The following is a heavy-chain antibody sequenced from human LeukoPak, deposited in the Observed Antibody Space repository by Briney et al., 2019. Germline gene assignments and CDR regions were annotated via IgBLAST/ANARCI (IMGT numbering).Heavy chain of an antibody. CDR3: ARGYSSSWYDY. D-gene: IGHD6-13*01. V-gene: IGHV4-59*01. CDR2: IYYSGST. Sequence: SETLSLTCTVSGGSISRYYWSWIRQPPGKGLEWIGYIYYSGSTNYNPSLKSRVTISVDTSKNQFSLKLSSVTAADTAVYYCARGYSSSWYDYWGQGTLVTVSS. CDR1: GGSISRYY. J-gene: IGHJ4*02.